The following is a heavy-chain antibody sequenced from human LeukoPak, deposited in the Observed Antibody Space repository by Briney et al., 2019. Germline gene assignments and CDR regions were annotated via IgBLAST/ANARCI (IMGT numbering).Heavy chain of an antibody. Sequence: GGSLRLSCAASGFTFSSYSMNWVRQAPGKGLEWVSSISSSSYIYYADSVKGRFTISRDNAKNSLYLQMNSLRAEDTAVYYCARGVVGATLRFDYWGQGTLVTVSS. D-gene: IGHD1-26*01. J-gene: IGHJ4*02. CDR2: ISSSSYI. CDR1: GFTFSSYS. CDR3: ARGVVGATLRFDY. V-gene: IGHV3-21*01.